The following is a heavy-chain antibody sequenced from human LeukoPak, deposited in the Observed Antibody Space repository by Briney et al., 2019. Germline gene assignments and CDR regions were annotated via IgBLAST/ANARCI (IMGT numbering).Heavy chain of an antibody. CDR3: AIINTHDDYYYYMDV. D-gene: IGHD1-1*01. Sequence: RASVKVSCKASGGTFSSYAISWVRQAPGQGLEWMGGIIPIFGTANYAQKFQGRVTITTDESTSTAYMELSSLRSEDTAVYYCAIINTHDDYYYYMDVWGRGTTVTVSS. CDR1: GGTFSSYA. CDR2: IIPIFGTA. J-gene: IGHJ6*03. V-gene: IGHV1-69*05.